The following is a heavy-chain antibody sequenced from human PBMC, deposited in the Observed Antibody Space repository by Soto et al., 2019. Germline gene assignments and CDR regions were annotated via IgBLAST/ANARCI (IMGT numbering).Heavy chain of an antibody. CDR3: AREDYDILTGPTKYYFDY. V-gene: IGHV3-33*01. J-gene: IGHJ4*02. CDR1: GFTFSSYG. D-gene: IGHD3-9*01. CDR2: IWYDGSNK. Sequence: QVQLVESGGGVVQPGRSLRLSCAASGFTFSSYGMHWVRQAPGKGLEWVAVIWYDGSNKYYADSVKGRFTISRDNSKNTLYLQMNSLRAEDTAVYYCAREDYDILTGPTKYYFDYWGQGTLVTVSS.